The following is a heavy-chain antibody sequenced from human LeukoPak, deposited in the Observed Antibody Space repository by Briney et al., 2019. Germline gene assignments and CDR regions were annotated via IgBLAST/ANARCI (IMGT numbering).Heavy chain of an antibody. J-gene: IGHJ4*02. V-gene: IGHV4-34*01. CDR1: GGSFSDSY. CDR3: ATIYGDFSDFDS. CDR2: VTHDGRI. Sequence: SETLPLTCAVHGGSFSDSYWNWIRQPPGKGLEWIGEVTHDGRINYNPSLRGRVTISVDTSMNQFSLRLTSVTAADTAVYYCATIYGDFSDFDSWARGILVTVSS. D-gene: IGHD4-17*01.